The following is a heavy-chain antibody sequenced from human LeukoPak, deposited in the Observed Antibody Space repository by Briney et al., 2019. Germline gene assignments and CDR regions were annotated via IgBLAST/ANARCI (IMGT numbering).Heavy chain of an antibody. V-gene: IGHV3-30*18. CDR2: ISYDGSNK. J-gene: IGHJ4*02. CDR3: AKDVRRGYSYGELDY. D-gene: IGHD5-18*01. Sequence: GGSLRLSCAASGFTFSSYGMHWVRQAPGKGLEWVAVISYDGSNKYYADSVKGRFTISRDNSKNTLYLQMNSLRAEDTAVYYCAKDVRRGYSYGELDYWGQGTLVTVSS. CDR1: GFTFSSYG.